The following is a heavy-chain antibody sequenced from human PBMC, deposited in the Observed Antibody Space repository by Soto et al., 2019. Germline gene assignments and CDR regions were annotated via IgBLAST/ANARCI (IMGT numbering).Heavy chain of an antibody. J-gene: IGHJ4*02. V-gene: IGHV2-5*01. D-gene: IGHD6-13*01. CDR1: GFSLSTSGVG. CDR3: ANTSSNLSIAAAGREFDY. Sequence: SGPTLVNPTQTLTLTCTFSGFSLSTSGVGVGWIRQPPGKALEWLALIYWNDDKRYSPSLKSRLTITKDTSKNQVVLTMTNMDPVDTATYYCANTSSNLSIAAAGREFDYWGQGTLVTVSS. CDR2: IYWNDDK.